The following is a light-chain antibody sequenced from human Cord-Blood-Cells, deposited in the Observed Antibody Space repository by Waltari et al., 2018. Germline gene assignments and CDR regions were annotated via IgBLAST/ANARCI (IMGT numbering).Light chain of an antibody. CDR3: AGWDDSSWV. J-gene: IGLJ3*02. CDR1: SSNIGSNY. CDR2: RNN. V-gene: IGLV1-47*01. Sequence: QSVLTQPPSASGTPGQRVTISCSGSSSNIGSNYVYWYQQLPGTAPKLLIYRNNQRPSGVPDRFSGSKSGTSASLAISGLRSEDEADYYCAGWDDSSWVFGGGTKLTVL.